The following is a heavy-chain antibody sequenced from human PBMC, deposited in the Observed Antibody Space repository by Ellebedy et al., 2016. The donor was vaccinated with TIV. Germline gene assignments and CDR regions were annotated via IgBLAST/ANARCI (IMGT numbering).Heavy chain of an antibody. CDR2: IYQDGSEK. Sequence: GESLKISCAASGFTFSSYWMTWVRQAPGKGLEWVANIYQDGSEKNYVDSVKGRFTISRDNARNSLYLQMNSLTVEDTAVYYCARDGAYGDYSPGQYCLDVWGQGTTVTVS. D-gene: IGHD4-17*01. CDR3: ARDGAYGDYSPGQYCLDV. J-gene: IGHJ6*02. CDR1: GFTFSSYW. V-gene: IGHV3-7*03.